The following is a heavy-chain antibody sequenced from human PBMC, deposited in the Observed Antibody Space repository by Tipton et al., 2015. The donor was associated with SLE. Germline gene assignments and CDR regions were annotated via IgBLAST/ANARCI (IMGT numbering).Heavy chain of an antibody. CDR2: IYYSGST. CDR1: GGSISSSSYY. J-gene: IGHJ4*02. Sequence: TLSLTCTVFGGSISSSSYYWGWIRQPPGKGLEWIGGIYYSGSTYYHPSLKSRVTISVDTSKNQFSLKLSSVTAADTAVYYCAGGWQDYCSGGTCYALDYWGQGKLVTVSS. D-gene: IGHD2-15*01. CDR3: AGGWQDYCSGGTCYALDY. V-gene: IGHV4-39*07.